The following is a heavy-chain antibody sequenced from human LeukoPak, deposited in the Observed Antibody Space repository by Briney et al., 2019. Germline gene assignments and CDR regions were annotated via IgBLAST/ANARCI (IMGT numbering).Heavy chain of an antibody. CDR3: ARAPNPSNYLNWFDP. CDR2: ISAYNGNT. J-gene: IGHJ5*02. Sequence: EASVKVSCKASGYTFTSYGISWVRQAPGQGLEWMGWISAYNGNTNYAQKLQGRVTMTTDTSTSTAYMELRSLRSDDTAVYYCARAPNPSNYLNWFDPWGQGTLVTVSS. CDR1: GYTFTSYG. V-gene: IGHV1-18*01. D-gene: IGHD4/OR15-4a*01.